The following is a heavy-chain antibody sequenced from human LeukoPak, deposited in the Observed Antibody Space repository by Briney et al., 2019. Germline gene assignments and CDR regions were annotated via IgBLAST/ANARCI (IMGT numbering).Heavy chain of an antibody. CDR1: GFDFTSAW. CDR3: AKGNYYFDSSGYFHFDY. J-gene: IGHJ4*02. CDR2: ISVSGGST. Sequence: GGSLRLSCAASGFDFTSAWMSWVRQAPGRGLEWVSTISVSGGSTYYADSVKGRFTISRDNSKNTLYLQMNSLRAEDTAVYYCAKGNYYFDSSGYFHFDYWGQGTLVTVSS. V-gene: IGHV3-23*01. D-gene: IGHD3-22*01.